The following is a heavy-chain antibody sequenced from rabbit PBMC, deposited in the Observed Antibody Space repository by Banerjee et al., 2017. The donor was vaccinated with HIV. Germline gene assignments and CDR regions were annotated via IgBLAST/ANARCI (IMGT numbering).Heavy chain of an antibody. CDR2: INTSTGNT. CDR1: GIDFSSYG. J-gene: IGHJ4*01. CDR3: AREESDGGGHLKL. Sequence: QEQLVESGGGLVTLGGSLKLSCKASGIDFSSYGISWVRQAPGKGLEWIACINTSTGNTVYASWAKGRFTVSKTSSTTVTLQMTSLTAADTATYFCAREESDGGGHLKLWGPGTLVTVS. V-gene: IGHV1S45*01. D-gene: IGHD2-1*01.